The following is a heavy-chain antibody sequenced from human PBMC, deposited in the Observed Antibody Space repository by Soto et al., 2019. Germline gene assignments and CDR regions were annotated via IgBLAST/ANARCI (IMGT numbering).Heavy chain of an antibody. CDR3: ARTYSIYLFWFDP. CDR1: GGSISSGSYY. D-gene: IGHD6-13*01. Sequence: SETLSLTCTVSGGSISSGSYYWGWIRQPPGKGLEWIGSIYYSGGTYYNPSLKSRVTISVDTSKNQFSLKLSSVTAADTAVYYCARTYSIYLFWFDPWGQGTLVTVSS. J-gene: IGHJ5*02. V-gene: IGHV4-39*01. CDR2: IYYSGGT.